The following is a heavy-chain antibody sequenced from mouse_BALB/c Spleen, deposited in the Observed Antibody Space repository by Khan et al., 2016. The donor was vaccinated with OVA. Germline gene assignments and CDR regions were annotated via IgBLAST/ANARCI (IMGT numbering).Heavy chain of an antibody. V-gene: IGHV2-9*02. J-gene: IGHJ2*01. CDR2: IWAGGST. CDR1: GFSLTSHG. Sequence: QVQLKESGPGLVAPSQSLSITCTVSGFSLTSHGVHWVRQPPGKGLEWLGVIWAGGSTNYNSALMSRLSISKDSSKSQVFLQMNSLQTDDTAMYYCASNCGADYFDNWGQGTTLTVSS. CDR3: ASNCGADYFDN. D-gene: IGHD6-1*01.